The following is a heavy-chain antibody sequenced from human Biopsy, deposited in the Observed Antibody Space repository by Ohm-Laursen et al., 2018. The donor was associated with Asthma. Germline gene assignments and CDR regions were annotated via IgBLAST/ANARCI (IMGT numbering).Heavy chain of an antibody. CDR2: INHSGST. CDR3: ARITNDRIAAAGRYYYYGMDV. V-gene: IGHV4-34*01. D-gene: IGHD6-13*01. Sequence: SETLSLTCAVYGGSFSGYYWSWIHQPPGEGLEWIGEINHSGSTNYNPSLKSRVTISVDTSKNQFSLKLSSVTAADTAVYYCARITNDRIAAAGRYYYYGMDVWGQGTTVTVSS. J-gene: IGHJ6*02. CDR1: GGSFSGYY.